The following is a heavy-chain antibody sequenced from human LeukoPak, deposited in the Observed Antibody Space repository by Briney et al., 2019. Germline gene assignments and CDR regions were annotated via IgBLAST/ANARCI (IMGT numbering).Heavy chain of an antibody. Sequence: KPSETLSLTCSVSGGSISSYYWSWIRQPPGKGLEWIGYIYYSGSTNYNPSLKSRVTISVDTSKNQFSLKLSSVTAADTAVYYCAREDLTGPDYWGQGTLVTVSS. CDR2: IYYSGST. CDR1: GGSISSYY. D-gene: IGHD3-9*01. V-gene: IGHV4-59*01. J-gene: IGHJ4*02. CDR3: AREDLTGPDY.